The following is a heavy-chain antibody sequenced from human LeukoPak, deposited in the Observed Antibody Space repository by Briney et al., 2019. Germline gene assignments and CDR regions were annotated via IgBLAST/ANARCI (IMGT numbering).Heavy chain of an antibody. D-gene: IGHD6-13*01. CDR2: IDPNSGGT. Sequence: ASVKVSCKASGYTFTGYYIHWVRQAPRQGLEWMGWIDPNSGGTSSAQQFQGRVTMTRDTSITTAFMEVSRLRSDDTATYFCTRVQEGSTSHRFWGQGTLVTVSS. CDR1: GYTFTGYY. CDR3: TRVQEGSTSHRF. J-gene: IGHJ4*02. V-gene: IGHV1-2*02.